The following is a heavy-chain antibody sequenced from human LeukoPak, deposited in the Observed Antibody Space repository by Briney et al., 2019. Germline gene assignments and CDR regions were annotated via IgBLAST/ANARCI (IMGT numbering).Heavy chain of an antibody. Sequence: GGSLRLSCAASGFTFSSYAMSWVRQASGKGLEWVSAISGSGGSTYYADSVKGRFTISRDNSKNTLYLQMNSLRAEDTAVYYCAKDRAYYYDSSGYPWVDAFDIWGQGTMVTVSS. J-gene: IGHJ3*02. CDR3: AKDRAYYYDSSGYPWVDAFDI. V-gene: IGHV3-23*01. CDR2: ISGSGGST. D-gene: IGHD3-22*01. CDR1: GFTFSSYA.